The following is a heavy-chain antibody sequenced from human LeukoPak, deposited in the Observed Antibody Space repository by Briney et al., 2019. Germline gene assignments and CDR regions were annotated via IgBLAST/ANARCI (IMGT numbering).Heavy chain of an antibody. V-gene: IGHV3-21*01. J-gene: IGHJ4*02. D-gene: IGHD5-12*01. Sequence: GGSLRLSCAASGFTFSSYNMNWVRQAPGKGLEWVSSISSSSYIYYADSVKGRFTISRDNAKNSLYLQMNSLRAEDTAVYYCAKDGEVATITGEGNYFDYWGQGTLVTVSS. CDR1: GFTFSSYN. CDR2: ISSSSYI. CDR3: AKDGEVATITGEGNYFDY.